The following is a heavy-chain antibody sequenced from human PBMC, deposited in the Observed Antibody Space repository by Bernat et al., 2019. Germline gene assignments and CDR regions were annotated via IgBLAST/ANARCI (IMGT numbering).Heavy chain of an antibody. V-gene: IGHV3-30*02. J-gene: IGHJ4*02. Sequence: QVQLVESGGGVVQPGGSLRLSCAASGFTFSSYGMHWVRQAPGKGLEWVAFIRYDGSNKYYADSVKGRCTISRDNSKNTLYLQMNSLRAEDTAVYYCAKDRMIVDYAYWGQGTLVTVSS. D-gene: IGHD3-22*01. CDR3: AKDRMIVDYAY. CDR2: IRYDGSNK. CDR1: GFTFSSYG.